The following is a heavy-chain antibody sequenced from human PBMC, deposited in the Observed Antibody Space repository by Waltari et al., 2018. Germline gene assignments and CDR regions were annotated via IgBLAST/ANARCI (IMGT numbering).Heavy chain of an antibody. D-gene: IGHD6-19*01. CDR1: GCSLDHYA. CDR2: INWNSDST. CDR3: AKAQLAFGSGLDALDS. V-gene: IGHV3-9*01. J-gene: IGHJ3*01. Sequence: EVNLVESGGGLVQPGRSLRLSCVGSGCSLDHYAMHWVRQVPGKGLEWVSGINWNSDSTDYGDSVKGRFTISRDNAQNALHLEMNRLRLEDTALYYCAKAQLAFGSGLDALDSWGQGTMVIVSS.